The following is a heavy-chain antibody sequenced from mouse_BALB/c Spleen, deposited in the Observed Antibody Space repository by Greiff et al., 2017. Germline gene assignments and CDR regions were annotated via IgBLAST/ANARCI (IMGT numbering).Heavy chain of an antibody. D-gene: IGHD2-2*01. Sequence: EVKLMESGPSLVKPSQTLSLTCSVTGDSITSGYWNWIRKFPGNKLEYMGYISYSGSTYYNPSLKSRISITRDTSKNQYYLQLNSVTTEDTATYYCARYRVTPAWFAYWGQGTLVTVSA. V-gene: IGHV3-8*02. CDR1: GDSITSGY. CDR2: ISYSGST. CDR3: ARYRVTPAWFAY. J-gene: IGHJ3*01.